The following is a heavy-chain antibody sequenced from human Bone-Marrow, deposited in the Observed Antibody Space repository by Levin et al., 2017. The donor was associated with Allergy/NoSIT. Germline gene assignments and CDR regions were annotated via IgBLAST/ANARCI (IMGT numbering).Heavy chain of an antibody. D-gene: IGHD3-22*01. J-gene: IGHJ4*02. CDR3: AREILVTGPFDY. V-gene: IGHV3-30*03. CDR1: GFTFSSYG. Sequence: GGSLRLSCAASGFTFSSYGMHWVRQAPGKGLEWVAVILHDGSNKYYADSVKGRFTISRDTSKNTLYLQMNSLRAEDTALYYCAREILVTGPFDYWGQGTLVTVSP. CDR2: ILHDGSNK.